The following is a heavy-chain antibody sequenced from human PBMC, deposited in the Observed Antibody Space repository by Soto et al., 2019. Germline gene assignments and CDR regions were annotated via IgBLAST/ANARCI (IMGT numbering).Heavy chain of an antibody. J-gene: IGHJ4*03. D-gene: IGHD4-17*01. CDR1: GYHGTGYL. Sequence: QVQLVQSGAEVKKPGTSVKVSCKTSGYHGTGYLIHWVRQTPGQGLQWMGQIAPNSGDTKYGQTFQGRVTLPRDTSTNTAYMELSGLRSDDTALYYCVRWGYGSHKPQCWGQGTLVTVSS. CDR3: VRWGYGSHKPQC. CDR2: IAPNSGDT. V-gene: IGHV1-2*06.